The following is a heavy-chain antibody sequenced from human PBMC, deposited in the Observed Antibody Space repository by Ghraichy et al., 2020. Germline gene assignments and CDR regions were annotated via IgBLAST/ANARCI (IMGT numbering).Heavy chain of an antibody. V-gene: IGHV4-34*01. CDR1: GGSFSGYY. CDR2: INHSGST. J-gene: IGHJ5*02. Sequence: SETLSLTCAVYGGSFSGYYWSWIRQPPGKGLEWIGEINHSGSTNYNPSLKSRVTISVDTSKNQFSLKLSSVTAADTAVYYCASLDYDSSGTKNWFDPWGQGTLVTVSS. CDR3: ASLDYDSSGTKNWFDP. D-gene: IGHD3-22*01.